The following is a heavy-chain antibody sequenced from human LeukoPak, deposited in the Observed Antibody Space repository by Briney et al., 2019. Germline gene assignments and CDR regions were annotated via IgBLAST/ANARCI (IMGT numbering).Heavy chain of an antibody. D-gene: IGHD3-22*01. J-gene: IGHJ6*02. V-gene: IGHV3-53*01. Sequence: GGSLRLSCAASGFTVSSNYMSWVRQAPGKGLECFSVIYSCGSTYYADSVKGRFTISRDNSKNTLYLQMNSLRAEDTAVYYCAREYDSSGYQSYGMDVWGQGTTVTVSS. CDR3: AREYDSSGYQSYGMDV. CDR2: IYSCGST. CDR1: GFTVSSNY.